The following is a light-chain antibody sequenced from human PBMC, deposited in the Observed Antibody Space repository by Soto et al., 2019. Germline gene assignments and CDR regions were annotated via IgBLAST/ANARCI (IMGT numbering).Light chain of an antibody. CDR1: SSNIGSNT. Sequence: QSVLTQPPSASGTPGQRVTISCSGRSSNIGSNTVNWYQLLPGTAPKLLIYSNKQRPSGVPARFFASKSGTSASLAISELLSEDEADYYCAAWEDSLDGWVFGGGTKVTVL. V-gene: IGLV1-44*01. CDR2: SNK. CDR3: AAWEDSLDGWV. J-gene: IGLJ3*02.